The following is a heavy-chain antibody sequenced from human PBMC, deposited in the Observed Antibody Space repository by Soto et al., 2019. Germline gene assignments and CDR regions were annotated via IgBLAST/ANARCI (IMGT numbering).Heavy chain of an antibody. CDR1: GYTFTGYH. J-gene: IGHJ5*02. CDR2: INTNNGDT. Sequence: ASVKVSCKASGYTFTGYHIHWVRQAPGQGLEWMGWINTNNGDTNYAQKFQGWVTMTRDTSINTAYVQISRLRSDDTAVYYCARWVGASNWFDTWGQGSLVTVSS. D-gene: IGHD1-26*01. CDR3: ARWVGASNWFDT. V-gene: IGHV1-2*04.